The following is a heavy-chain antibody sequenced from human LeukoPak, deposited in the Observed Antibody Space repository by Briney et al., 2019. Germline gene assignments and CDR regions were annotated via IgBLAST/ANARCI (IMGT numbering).Heavy chain of an antibody. D-gene: IGHD3-10*01. Sequence: PGGSLRLSCAASGFTFSSYGMHWVRQAPGKGLEWVAFIRYDGSNKYYADSVKGRFTISRDNSKNTLYLQMNSLRAEDTAVYYCAKIPYGSGSPADYNWFDPWGEGTLVTVSS. CDR2: IRYDGSNK. CDR3: AKIPYGSGSPADYNWFDP. CDR1: GFTFSSYG. J-gene: IGHJ5*02. V-gene: IGHV3-30*02.